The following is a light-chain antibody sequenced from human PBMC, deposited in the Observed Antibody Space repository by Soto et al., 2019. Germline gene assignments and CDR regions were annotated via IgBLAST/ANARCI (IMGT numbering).Light chain of an antibody. CDR1: RSNIGSNY. J-gene: IGLJ2*01. CDR3: AAWDDSLHAVV. V-gene: IGLV1-44*01. CDR2: NND. Sequence: QSVLTQPPSASGTPGQRVTISCSGSRSNIGSNYVYWYQQLPGTAPKLLISNNDQRPSGVPDRFSGSKSGTSASLAISGLQSDDESDYYCAAWDDSLHAVVFGGGTKLTVL.